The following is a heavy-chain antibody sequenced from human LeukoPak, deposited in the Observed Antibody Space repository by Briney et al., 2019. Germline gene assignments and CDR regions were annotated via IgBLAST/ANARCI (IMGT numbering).Heavy chain of an antibody. V-gene: IGHV4-61*02. CDR3: ARDLRICGGDCYEGWFDP. CDR1: GGSISSGSYY. J-gene: IGHJ5*02. Sequence: PSETLSLTCSVSGGSISSGSYYWSWIRQPAGKGLEWIGRIYIDGSTDYNPSLRSRVTISMDTAKNQFSLKLSSVTAADTAVYYCARDLRICGGDCYEGWFDPWGQGTLVTVSS. CDR2: IYIDGST. D-gene: IGHD2-21*02.